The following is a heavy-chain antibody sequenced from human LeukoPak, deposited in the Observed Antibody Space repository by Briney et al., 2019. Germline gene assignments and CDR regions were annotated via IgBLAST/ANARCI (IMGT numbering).Heavy chain of an antibody. Sequence: GSLRLSCAASGFTVSSNYMSWVRQAPGKGLEWVSLIHRDDTYYADSVKGRFTISRDNSKNTLYLQMNSLRAEDTAVYYCARDGSSRSLQYWGQGTLVTVSS. CDR1: GFTVSSNY. J-gene: IGHJ1*01. CDR2: IHRDDT. CDR3: ARDGSSRSLQY. V-gene: IGHV3-53*01.